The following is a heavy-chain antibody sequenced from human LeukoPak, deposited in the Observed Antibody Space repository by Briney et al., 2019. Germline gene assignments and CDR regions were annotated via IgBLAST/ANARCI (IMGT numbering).Heavy chain of an antibody. Sequence: SGGSLRLSCAGSGFTFSSYWMHWVRQAPGKGLEWVGRIKSKTDGGTTDYAAPVKGRFTISRDDSKNTLYLQMNSLKTEDTAVYYCTTDLGDYYDSSGYSVYWGQGTLVTVSS. CDR3: TTDLGDYYDSSGYSVY. CDR2: IKSKTDGGTT. J-gene: IGHJ4*02. D-gene: IGHD3-22*01. V-gene: IGHV3-15*01. CDR1: GFTFSSYW.